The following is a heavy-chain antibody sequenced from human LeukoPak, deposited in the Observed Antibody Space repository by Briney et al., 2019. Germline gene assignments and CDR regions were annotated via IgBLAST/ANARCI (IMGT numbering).Heavy chain of an antibody. J-gene: IGHJ6*03. CDR3: ASSERLGYYYYMDV. CDR1: GYTFTSYD. CDR2: MNPNSDNT. Sequence: ASVKVSCKASGYTFTSYDINWVRQATGQGLEWMGWMNPNSDNTGYAQKFQGRVTMTRNTSISTAYMELSSLRSEDTAVYYCASSERLGYYYYMDVWGKGTTVTVSS. V-gene: IGHV1-8*01. D-gene: IGHD1-14*01.